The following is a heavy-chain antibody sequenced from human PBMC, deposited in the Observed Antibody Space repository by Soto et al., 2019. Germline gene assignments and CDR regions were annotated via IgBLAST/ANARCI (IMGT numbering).Heavy chain of an antibody. V-gene: IGHV3-48*01. D-gene: IGHD6-19*01. CDR3: ARGDSSGWYSHY. J-gene: IGHJ4*02. Sequence: ESGGGLVQPGGSLRLSCAASGFTFSSYSMNWVRQAPGKGLEWVSYISAGSSTIYYADSVKGRFTISRDNAKNSLYLQMNSLRAEDTAVYYCARGDSSGWYSHYWGQGTLVTVSS. CDR1: GFTFSSYS. CDR2: ISAGSSTI.